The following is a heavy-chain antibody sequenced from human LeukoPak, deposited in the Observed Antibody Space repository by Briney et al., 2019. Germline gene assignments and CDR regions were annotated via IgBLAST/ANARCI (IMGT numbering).Heavy chain of an antibody. V-gene: IGHV3-48*03. CDR1: GFTFSHYE. J-gene: IGHJ5*02. Sequence: GGSLRLSCIGSGFTFSHYEMNWVRQAPGKGLKWVSYISSSGGTIYYADSVKGRFTISRDNAKNSLYLQVNSLRAEDTAVYYCARADVGPFDPWGQGTLVTVSS. CDR2: ISSSGGTI. CDR3: ARADVGPFDP. D-gene: IGHD3-10*02.